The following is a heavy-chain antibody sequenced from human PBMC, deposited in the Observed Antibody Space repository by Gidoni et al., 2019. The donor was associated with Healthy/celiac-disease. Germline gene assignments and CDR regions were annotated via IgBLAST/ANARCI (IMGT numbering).Heavy chain of an antibody. V-gene: IGHV3-30*03. Sequence: QVQLVESGGGVVQPGRSLRLSCAASGFTFGSYGMHGVRQAPGKGLEWVAVISYDGSNKYYADSVKGRFTISRDNSKNTLYLQMNSLRAEDTAVYYCAASMIANGNYAFDIWGQGTMVTVSS. CDR3: AASMIANGNYAFDI. CDR1: GFTFGSYG. CDR2: ISYDGSNK. J-gene: IGHJ3*02. D-gene: IGHD3-22*01.